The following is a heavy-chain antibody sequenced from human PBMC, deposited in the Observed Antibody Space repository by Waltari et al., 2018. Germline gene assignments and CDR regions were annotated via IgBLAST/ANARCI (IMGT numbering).Heavy chain of an antibody. V-gene: IGHV3-23*01. D-gene: IGHD6-19*01. CDR1: GFTLINFG. CDR3: AGGDLSVPGTRFDC. J-gene: IGHJ4*02. Sequence: EVQLLESGGGLIQPGGSLRLSCVASGFTLINFGLRWVRQTPGKGLGWVSSFSRGDIYYTDSVKGRFTISRDNSKNTLFLQMNSLRVEDTAVYYCAGGDLSVPGTRFDCWGQGTLVTVSS. CDR2: FSRGDI.